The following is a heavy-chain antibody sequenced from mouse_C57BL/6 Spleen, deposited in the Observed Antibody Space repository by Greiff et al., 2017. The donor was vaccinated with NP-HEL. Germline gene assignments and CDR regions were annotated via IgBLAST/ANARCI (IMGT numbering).Heavy chain of an antibody. CDR1: GYAFSSSW. Sequence: VQLQQSGPELVKPGASVKISCKASGYAFSSSWMNWVKQRPGKGLEWIGRIYPGDGDTNYNGKFKGKATLTADKSSSTAYMQLSSLTSEYAAVYFCARSRGWSPYAMDYWGQGTSVTVSS. D-gene: IGHD2-3*01. CDR3: ARSRGWSPYAMDY. CDR2: IYPGDGDT. V-gene: IGHV1-82*01. J-gene: IGHJ4*01.